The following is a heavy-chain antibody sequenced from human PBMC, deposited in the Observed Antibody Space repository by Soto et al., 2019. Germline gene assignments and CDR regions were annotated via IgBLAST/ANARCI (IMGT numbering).Heavy chain of an antibody. CDR3: ARDHFASSWSYFDY. CDR1: GFTFTNYA. Sequence: QVQLVESGGGVVQPGRSLRLSCAVSGFTFTNYAMHWVRQAPGKGLEWVAVISDDGSNKKYADSVKGRFTISRDNSKNTMYMQMNSLGAEDTALYYCARDHFASSWSYFDYWGQGTLVTVSS. CDR2: ISDDGSNK. V-gene: IGHV3-30-3*01. J-gene: IGHJ4*02. D-gene: IGHD6-13*01.